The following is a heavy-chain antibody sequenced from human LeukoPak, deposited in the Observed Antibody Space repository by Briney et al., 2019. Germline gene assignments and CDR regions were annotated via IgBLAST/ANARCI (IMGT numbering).Heavy chain of an antibody. CDR3: ARGGSYLSAFDI. CDR2: IYYSGST. Sequence: KSSETLSLACTVSGGSVSSSAYYWGWIRQPPEKGLEWIGNIYYSGSTYYNPSLKSRVTISVDTSKNQFSLKLSSVTAADTAVYYCARGGSYLSAFDIWGQGTMVTVSS. J-gene: IGHJ3*02. V-gene: IGHV4-39*07. D-gene: IGHD1-26*01. CDR1: GGSVSSSAYY.